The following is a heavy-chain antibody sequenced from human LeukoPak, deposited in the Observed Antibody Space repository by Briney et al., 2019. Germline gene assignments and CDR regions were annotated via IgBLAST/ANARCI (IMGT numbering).Heavy chain of an antibody. CDR3: ARASDYYDSSGYFDY. V-gene: IGHV4-34*01. Sequence: SETLSLTCAVYGGSFSGYYWSWIRQPPGKGLEWIGEINHSGSTNYNPSLKSRVTISVDTSKNQFSLKLSSVTAADTAVYYCARASDYYDSSGYFDYWGQGTLVTVSS. CDR2: INHSGST. D-gene: IGHD3-22*01. CDR1: GGSFSGYY. J-gene: IGHJ4*02.